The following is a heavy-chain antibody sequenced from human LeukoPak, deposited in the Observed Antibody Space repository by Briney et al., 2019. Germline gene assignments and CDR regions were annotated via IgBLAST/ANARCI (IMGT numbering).Heavy chain of an antibody. V-gene: IGHV4-39*01. Sequence: SETLSLTCTVSGGSISSSSYYWGWIRQPPGKGLEWIGSIYYSGSTYYNPSLKSRVTISVDTSKNQFSLKLSSVTAADTAVYYCARRPYGGPPGGAFDIWGQGTMVTVSS. J-gene: IGHJ3*02. D-gene: IGHD4-23*01. CDR3: ARRPYGGPPGGAFDI. CDR2: IYYSGST. CDR1: GGSISSSSYY.